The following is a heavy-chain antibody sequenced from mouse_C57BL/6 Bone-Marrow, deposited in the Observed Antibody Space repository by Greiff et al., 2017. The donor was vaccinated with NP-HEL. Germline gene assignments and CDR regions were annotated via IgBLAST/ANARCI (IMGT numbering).Heavy chain of an antibody. CDR1: GFTFSSYA. V-gene: IGHV5-9-1*02. D-gene: IGHD1-1*01. J-gene: IGHJ3*01. CDR3: TRDIATVVGAY. Sequence: EVKVVESGEGLVKPGGSLKLSCAASGFTFSSYAMSWVRQTPEKRLEWVAYISSGGDYIYYADTVKGRFTISRDNARNTLYLQMSSLKSEDTAMYYCTRDIATVVGAYWGQGTLVTVSA. CDR2: ISSGGDYI.